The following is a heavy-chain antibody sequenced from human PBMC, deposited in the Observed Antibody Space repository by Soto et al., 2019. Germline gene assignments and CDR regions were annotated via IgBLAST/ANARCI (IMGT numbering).Heavy chain of an antibody. J-gene: IGHJ4*02. Sequence: QLQLQESGSGLVKPSETLSLTCTVSNXSXXXXXXXXXXXXXTPGKGLEWIGSIYYIGNTYYNPSLKSRVTISIDXSKTQFSLKLNSVXAXDTAVYFCGGQDYGAKGYYFENWGQGTLVTVSS. CDR2: IYYIGNT. V-gene: IGHV4-39*01. CDR3: GGQDYGAKGYYFEN. CDR1: NXSXXXXXXX. D-gene: IGHD4-17*01.